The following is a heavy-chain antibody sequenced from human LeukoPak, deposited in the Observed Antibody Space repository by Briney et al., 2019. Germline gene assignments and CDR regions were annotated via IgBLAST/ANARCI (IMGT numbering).Heavy chain of an antibody. Sequence: PSETLSLTCAVYGGSFSGYYWSWIRQPPGKGLEWIGEINHSGSTNYNPSLKSRVTISVDTSKNQFPLKLSSVTAADTAVYYCARVHMVRGVIGDYFDYWGQGTLVTVSS. V-gene: IGHV4-34*01. CDR2: INHSGST. CDR3: ARVHMVRGVIGDYFDY. CDR1: GGSFSGYY. J-gene: IGHJ4*02. D-gene: IGHD3-10*01.